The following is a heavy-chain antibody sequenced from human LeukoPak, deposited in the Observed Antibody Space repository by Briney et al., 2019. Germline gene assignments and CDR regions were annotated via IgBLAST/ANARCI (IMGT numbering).Heavy chain of an antibody. J-gene: IGHJ4*02. CDR1: GFTFSSYW. CDR3: AKDFQQQLPLLYFDY. V-gene: IGHV3-23*01. D-gene: IGHD6-13*01. CDR2: ISGSGGST. Sequence: PGGSLRLSCAASGFTFSSYWMSWVRQAPGKGLEWVSAISGSGGSTYYADSVKGRFTISRDNSKNTLYLQMNSLRAEDTAVYYCAKDFQQQLPLLYFDYWGQGTLVTVSS.